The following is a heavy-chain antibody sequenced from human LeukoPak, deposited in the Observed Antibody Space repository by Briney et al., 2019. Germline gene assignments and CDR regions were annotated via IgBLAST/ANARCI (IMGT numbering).Heavy chain of an antibody. CDR1: GFSFSSYA. V-gene: IGHV3-23*01. Sequence: GGSLRLSCAASGFSFSSYAMTWVRQAQGKGLEWVSAISRSGGSTYYADSVKGRFTISRDNSKNTLYLQMNSLRAEDTAVYYCAKDPPLYCSGGSCRLFDYWGQGTLVTVFS. J-gene: IGHJ4*02. D-gene: IGHD2-15*01. CDR3: AKDPPLYCSGGSCRLFDY. CDR2: ISRSGGST.